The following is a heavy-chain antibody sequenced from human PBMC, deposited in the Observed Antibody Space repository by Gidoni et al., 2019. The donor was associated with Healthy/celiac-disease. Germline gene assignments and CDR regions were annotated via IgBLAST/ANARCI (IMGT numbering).Heavy chain of an antibody. D-gene: IGHD3-3*01. CDR1: GFTFSSYG. V-gene: IGHV3-33*01. J-gene: IGHJ4*02. Sequence: ESGGGVVQPGRSLRLSCAASGFTFSSYGMHWVRQAPGKGLEWVAVIWYDGSNKYYADSVKGRFTISRDNSKNTLYLQMNSLRAEDTAVYYCARFWSGYYNDYWGQGTLVTVSS. CDR3: ARFWSGYYNDY. CDR2: IWYDGSNK.